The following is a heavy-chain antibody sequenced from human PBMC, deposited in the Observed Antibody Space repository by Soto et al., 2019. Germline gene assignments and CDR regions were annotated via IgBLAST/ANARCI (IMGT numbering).Heavy chain of an antibody. J-gene: IGHJ6*02. CDR2: IRAYNGNT. V-gene: IGHV1-18*01. CDR3: ARDLPTMDV. Sequence: FQLVNPGVGVKKPGASLKVSARASGSPFPSNVTSWCHKAPGQGLEWMGWIRAYNGNTNYAQKLQGRVTMTTDTSTSTAYMELRSLRSDDTAVYYCARDLPTMDVWGQGTTVTVSS. CDR1: GSPFPSNV.